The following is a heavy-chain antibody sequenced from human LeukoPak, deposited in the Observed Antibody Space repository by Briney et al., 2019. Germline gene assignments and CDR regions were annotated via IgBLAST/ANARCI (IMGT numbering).Heavy chain of an antibody. CDR1: GFPLRAYN. CDR3: ARDEGVSFDY. Sequence: KSGGSLRLSCAASGFPLRAYNMHWLRQAPGKGLEWVSCISSSSNYIYYADSVKGRFTISRDNAKNSLFLQMNSLRAEDTAVYYCARDEGVSFDYWGQGILVTVSS. CDR2: ISSSSNYI. V-gene: IGHV3-21*01. J-gene: IGHJ4*02.